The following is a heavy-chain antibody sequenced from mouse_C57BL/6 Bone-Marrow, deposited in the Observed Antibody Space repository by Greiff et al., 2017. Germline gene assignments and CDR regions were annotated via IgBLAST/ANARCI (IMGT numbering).Heavy chain of an antibody. Sequence: EVNVVESGGGLVQPGASLRLSCAASGFTFTDYYMSWVRQPPGKAPEWLALIRNKANGYTTEYTASVKGRFTISRDNSQNILYLQMNTLRAEDSATYYCVNGDGNYPFDYWGQGTTLTVSS. D-gene: IGHD2-1*01. V-gene: IGHV7-4*01. J-gene: IGHJ2*01. CDR2: IRNKANGYTT. CDR3: VNGDGNYPFDY. CDR1: GFTFTDYY.